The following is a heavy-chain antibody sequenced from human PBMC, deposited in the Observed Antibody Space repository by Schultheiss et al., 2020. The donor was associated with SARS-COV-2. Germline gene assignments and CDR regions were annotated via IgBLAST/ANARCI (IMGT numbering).Heavy chain of an antibody. Sequence: GGSLRLSCAASGFTFSSYAMSWVRQAPGKGLEWVSAISGSGGSTYYADSVKGRFTISRDNAKNTLYLQMNSLRAEDTAVYYCARDPLGANDYFDYWGQGTLVTVSS. D-gene: IGHD1-26*01. V-gene: IGHV3-23*01. J-gene: IGHJ4*02. CDR2: ISGSGGST. CDR1: GFTFSSYA. CDR3: ARDPLGANDYFDY.